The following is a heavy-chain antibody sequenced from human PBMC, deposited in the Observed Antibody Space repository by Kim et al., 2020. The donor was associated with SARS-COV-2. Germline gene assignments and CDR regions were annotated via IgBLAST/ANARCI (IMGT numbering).Heavy chain of an antibody. D-gene: IGHD1-20*01. Sequence: QKFQERVTITRDMATSTAYMELSSLRSEDTAVYYCAAEGANWNYQYGMDVWGQGTTVTVSS. J-gene: IGHJ6*02. CDR3: AAEGANWNYQYGMDV. V-gene: IGHV1-58*01.